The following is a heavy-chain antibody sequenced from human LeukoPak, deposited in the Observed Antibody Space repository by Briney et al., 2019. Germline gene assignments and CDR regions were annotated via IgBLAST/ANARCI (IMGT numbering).Heavy chain of an antibody. J-gene: IGHJ4*02. V-gene: IGHV1-2*04. D-gene: IGHD2-2*01. CDR3: ARSYCSSTSCYGYVDY. CDR1: GYTFTGYY. CDR2: LNPNSGGT. Sequence: ASVKVSCNASGYTFTGYYMHWVRQAPGQGLEWMGWLNPNSGGTNYAQKFQGWVTITRDTSISTAYMELSRLRSEDTAVYYCARSYCSSTSCYGYVDYWGQGNLVTVSA.